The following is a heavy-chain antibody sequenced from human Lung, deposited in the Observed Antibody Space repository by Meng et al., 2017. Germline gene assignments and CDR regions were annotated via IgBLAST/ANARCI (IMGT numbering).Heavy chain of an antibody. Sequence: QVQLVQSGAEVKKPGASVKVSCKASGYTFTGYYIHWVRQAPGQGLEWMGRINPKSGGKNYAQKFQGRVTMTRDTSISTAYIELSGLRSDDTAVYYCARGGSYSSDYWGQGTLVTVSS. CDR2: INPKSGGK. CDR3: ARGGSYSSDY. CDR1: GYTFTGYY. D-gene: IGHD3-16*01. J-gene: IGHJ4*02. V-gene: IGHV1-2*06.